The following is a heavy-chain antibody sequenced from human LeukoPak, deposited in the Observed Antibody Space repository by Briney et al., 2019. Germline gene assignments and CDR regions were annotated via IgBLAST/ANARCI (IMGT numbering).Heavy chain of an antibody. CDR1: GFSLSTSGVG. D-gene: IGHD5-18*01. CDR2: IYWNDDK. CDR3: ARGYSYENYYYYGMDV. V-gene: IGHV2-5*01. Sequence: SGPTLVNPTQTLTLTCTFSGFSLSTSGVGVGWIRQPPGKALEWLALIYWNDDKRYSPSLKSRLTITKDTSKNQVVLTMTNMDPVDTATYYCARGYSYENYYYYGMDVWGQGTTVTVSS. J-gene: IGHJ6*02.